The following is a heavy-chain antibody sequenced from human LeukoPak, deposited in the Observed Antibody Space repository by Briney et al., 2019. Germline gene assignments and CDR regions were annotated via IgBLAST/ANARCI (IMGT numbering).Heavy chain of an antibody. Sequence: GGSLRLSCAASGFTFSSYGMHWVRQAPGKGLEWVAVISYDGSNKYYADSVKGRFTISRDNSKNTLYLQMNSRRAEDTAVYYCAKDREWGWLQFSSTFDYWGQGTLVTVSS. CDR3: AKDREWGWLQFSSTFDY. CDR2: ISYDGSNK. CDR1: GFTFSSYG. V-gene: IGHV3-30*18. D-gene: IGHD5-24*01. J-gene: IGHJ4*02.